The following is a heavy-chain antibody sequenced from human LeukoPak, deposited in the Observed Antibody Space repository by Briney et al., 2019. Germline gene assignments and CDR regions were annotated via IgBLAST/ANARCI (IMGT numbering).Heavy chain of an antibody. CDR2: VDPEDKKT. CDR3: AAPNLFWIGSSFDY. CDR1: GYPLSEVF. J-gene: IGHJ4*02. D-gene: IGHD3-3*01. V-gene: IGHV1-24*01. Sequence: ASVKVSCKVSGYPLSEVFIHWVRQAPGKGLEWLGGVDPEDKKTIYAHKFEGRVTMTEDTSTNTASMELTSLRSEDTATYFCAAPNLFWIGSSFDYWGQGVLVTVSS.